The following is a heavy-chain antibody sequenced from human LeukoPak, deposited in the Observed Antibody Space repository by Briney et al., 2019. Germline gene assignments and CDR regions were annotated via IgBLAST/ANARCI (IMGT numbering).Heavy chain of an antibody. V-gene: IGHV3-7*04. CDR3: ARDRVASAGGGSWFDP. CDR2: IKQDGSEK. CDR1: GFTFSSYW. Sequence: GGSLRLSCAASGFTFSSYWMTWVRQAPGKGLEWVANIKQDGSEKYYVDSVKGRFTISRDNAQNSLYLQMNSLRAEDTAVYYCARDRVASAGGGSWFDPWGQGTLVTVSS. D-gene: IGHD6-13*01. J-gene: IGHJ5*02.